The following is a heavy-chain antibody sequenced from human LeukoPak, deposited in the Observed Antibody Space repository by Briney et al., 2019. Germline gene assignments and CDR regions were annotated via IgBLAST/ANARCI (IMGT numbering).Heavy chain of an antibody. Sequence: SETLSLTCAVYGGSFSGYYWSWIRQPPGKGLEWIGEINHSGSTNYNPSLKSRVTISVDTSKNQFSLKLSSVTAADTAVYYCARSFIAVKYYFDYWGQGTLVTVSS. CDR2: INHSGST. D-gene: IGHD6-19*01. J-gene: IGHJ4*02. CDR1: GGSFSGYY. V-gene: IGHV4-34*01. CDR3: ARSFIAVKYYFDY.